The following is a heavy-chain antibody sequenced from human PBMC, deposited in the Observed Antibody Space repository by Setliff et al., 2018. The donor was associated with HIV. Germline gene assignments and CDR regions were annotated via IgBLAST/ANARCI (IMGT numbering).Heavy chain of an antibody. Sequence: SETLSLTCIVSGASIRSCYWAWIRQSPGRGLQYLGHLYYSGSTNYNPSLKSRITMSMDTSKNQFSLQLSSVTAADTAVYYCARIPWVATLWGGAFDLWGHGTMVTVSS. CDR3: ARIPWVATLWGGAFDL. CDR1: GASIRSCY. V-gene: IGHV4-59*01. D-gene: IGHD5-12*01. CDR2: LYYSGST. J-gene: IGHJ3*01.